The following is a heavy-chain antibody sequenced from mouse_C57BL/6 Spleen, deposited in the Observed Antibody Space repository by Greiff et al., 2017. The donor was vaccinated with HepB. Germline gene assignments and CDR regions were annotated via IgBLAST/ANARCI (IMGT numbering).Heavy chain of an antibody. J-gene: IGHJ4*01. D-gene: IGHD1-1*01. CDR1: GFTFSDYG. CDR3: ARPAVVAPYYAMDY. CDR2: ISSGSSTI. V-gene: IGHV5-17*01. Sequence: EVQLVESGGGLVKPGGSLKLSCAASGFTFSDYGMHWVRQAPEKGLEWVAYISSGSSTIYYADTVKGRFTISRDNAKNTLFLQMTSLRSEDTAMYYCARPAVVAPYYAMDYWGQGTSVTVSS.